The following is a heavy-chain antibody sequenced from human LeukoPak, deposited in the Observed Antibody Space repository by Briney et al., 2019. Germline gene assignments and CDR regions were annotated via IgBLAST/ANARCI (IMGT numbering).Heavy chain of an antibody. CDR1: GGSISSSSYY. CDR2: IYYSGST. J-gene: IGHJ4*02. V-gene: IGHV4-61*05. CDR3: ARVKKSVAGHKTFDY. D-gene: IGHD6-19*01. Sequence: SETLSLTCTVSGGSISSSSYYWSWIRQPPGKGLEWIGYIYYSGSTNYNPSLKSRVTISVDTSKNQFSLKLSSVTAADTAVYYCARVKKSVAGHKTFDYWGQGTLVTVSS.